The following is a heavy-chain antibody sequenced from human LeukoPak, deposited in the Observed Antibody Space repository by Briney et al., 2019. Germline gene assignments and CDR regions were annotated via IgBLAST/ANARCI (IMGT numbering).Heavy chain of an antibody. CDR3: ARRSYNSPFRY. CDR1: GGSFSGYY. J-gene: IGHJ4*02. Sequence: ASETLSLTCAVYGGSFSGYYWSWIRQPPGKGLEWIGEINHSGSTNYNPSLKSRVTISVDTSKNHFSLNLRSVTAADTAVYYCARRSYNSPFRYWGQGTLVSVSS. V-gene: IGHV4-34*01. CDR2: INHSGST. D-gene: IGHD5-24*01.